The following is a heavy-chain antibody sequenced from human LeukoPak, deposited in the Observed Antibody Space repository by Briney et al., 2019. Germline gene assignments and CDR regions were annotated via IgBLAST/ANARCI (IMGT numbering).Heavy chain of an antibody. CDR2: INPQSDVT. J-gene: IGHJ4*03. D-gene: IGHD2-21*01. CDR3: GSARSVGDAFDY. CDR1: GYTFIDCY. V-gene: IGHV1-2*02. Sequence: ASVKVSCKASGYTFIDCYIHWVGHPPAQGLVWMGSINPQSDVTNYAQNSQGRHHMNRDTLFRTAYMELRRLTSADATVFYGGSARSVGDAFDYWGQGTLLTVSS.